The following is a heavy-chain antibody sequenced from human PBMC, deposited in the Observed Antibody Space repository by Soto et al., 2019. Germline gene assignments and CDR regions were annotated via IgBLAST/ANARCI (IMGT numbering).Heavy chain of an antibody. Sequence: GESLKISCNGSGDSFTSYWIRWVRQMPGKGLEWMGIIYPGDSDTRYSPSFQGQVTISADKSISTAYLQWSSLKASDTAMYYCARVAARSEYFQHWGQGTLVTVSS. CDR1: GDSFTSYW. CDR2: IYPGDSDT. CDR3: ARVAARSEYFQH. V-gene: IGHV5-51*01. J-gene: IGHJ1*01. D-gene: IGHD6-6*01.